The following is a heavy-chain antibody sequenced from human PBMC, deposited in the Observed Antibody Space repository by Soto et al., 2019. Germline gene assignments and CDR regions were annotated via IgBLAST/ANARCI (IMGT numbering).Heavy chain of an antibody. Sequence: SVKVSCRAPGGTFSSYAISWVLQAPGQGLEWMGGIIPIFGTANYAQKFQGRVTITADESTSTAYMELSSLRSEDTAVYYCARLVVPAAISYYYGMDVWGQGTTVTVSS. D-gene: IGHD2-2*01. V-gene: IGHV1-69*13. CDR2: IIPIFGTA. CDR1: GGTFSSYA. J-gene: IGHJ6*02. CDR3: ARLVVPAAISYYYGMDV.